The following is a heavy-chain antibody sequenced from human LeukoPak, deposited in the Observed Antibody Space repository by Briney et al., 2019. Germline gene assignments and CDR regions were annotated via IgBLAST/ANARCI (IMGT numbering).Heavy chain of an antibody. D-gene: IGHD1-26*01. CDR2: IKQDGSAK. Sequence: GGSLRLSCAASGFTFSSYWMNWVRQAPGKGLEWVANIKQDGSAKYYVDSVKGRFTISRDNAKNSLYLQMNSLSAEDTAVYYCARGSPTTPKGYWGQGTLVTVSS. CDR1: GFTFSSYW. CDR3: ARGSPTTPKGY. V-gene: IGHV3-7*04. J-gene: IGHJ4*02.